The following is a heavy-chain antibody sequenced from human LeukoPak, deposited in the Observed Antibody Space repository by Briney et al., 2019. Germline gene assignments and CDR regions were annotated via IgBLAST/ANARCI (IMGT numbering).Heavy chain of an antibody. CDR2: ISYDESNK. V-gene: IGHV3-30*18. CDR1: GLTFSSYG. Sequence: GGSLRLSCAASGLTFSSYGMHWVRQAPGKGLEWVAVISYDESNKYYADSVKGRFTISRDNSKNTLYLQMNSLRAEDTAVYYCAKDTEMATLIRGQGTLVTVSS. D-gene: IGHD5-24*01. CDR3: AKDTEMATLI. J-gene: IGHJ4*02.